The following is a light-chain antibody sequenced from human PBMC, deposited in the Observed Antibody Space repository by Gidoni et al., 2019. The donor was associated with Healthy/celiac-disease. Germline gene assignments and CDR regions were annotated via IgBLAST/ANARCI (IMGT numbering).Light chain of an antibody. CDR2: AAS. CDR1: QRVRYE. V-gene: IGKV1-17*01. J-gene: IGKJ1*01. CDR3: LQHNNYPRT. Sequence: DIHMTQSPSTLPASVGDRVTITCRASQRVRYELGWYQQKPGKAPRRLIYAASNLTSGIPARFSGSGSGTEFTLTISSLQPEDFATYYCLQHNNYPRTFXQXTKVEIK.